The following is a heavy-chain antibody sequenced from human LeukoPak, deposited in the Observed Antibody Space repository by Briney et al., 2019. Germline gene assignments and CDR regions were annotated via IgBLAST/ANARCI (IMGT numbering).Heavy chain of an antibody. CDR1: GGSISSSSSF. V-gene: IGHV4-39*01. J-gene: IGHJ4*02. CDR3: ARLTWITDY. Sequence: SETLSLTCTVSGGSISSSSSFGGWIRQPPGKGLEWIGHIKNGGSPNYNPPLKSRVTISLDTSKNQFSLTVSSVTAADTAVYYCARLTWITDYWGQGTLVTVSS. D-gene: IGHD5-12*01. CDR2: IKNGGSP.